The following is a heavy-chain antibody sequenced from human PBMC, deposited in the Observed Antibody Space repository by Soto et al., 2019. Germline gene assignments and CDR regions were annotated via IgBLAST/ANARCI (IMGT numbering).Heavy chain of an antibody. D-gene: IGHD6-13*01. CDR1: GGSISTDDHY. CDR2: IYYTGTT. Sequence: QVQLQESGPGLVKPSQTLSLTCTVSGGSISTDDHYWSWIRQPPGKGLEWIGYIYYTGTTHYNPSLKSRLFTSLDTSKYQFSLQLTSVTAADTAVYYCASLRSRWNIDYWGQGTLVTVSS. V-gene: IGHV4-30-4*01. J-gene: IGHJ4*02. CDR3: ASLRSRWNIDY.